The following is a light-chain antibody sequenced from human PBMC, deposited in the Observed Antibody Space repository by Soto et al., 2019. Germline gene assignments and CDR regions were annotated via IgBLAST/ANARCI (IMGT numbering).Light chain of an antibody. CDR2: GAS. CDR3: QQYDNWPWT. Sequence: EIVMTQSPATLSVSPGGRATLSCRASHTISGTLAWYQQKPGQAPRLLIHGASTRAPGFPARFSGSGSGTDFTLTISSLQSEDFAVYYCQQYDNWPWTFGQGTKVEIK. CDR1: HTISGT. V-gene: IGKV3-15*01. J-gene: IGKJ1*01.